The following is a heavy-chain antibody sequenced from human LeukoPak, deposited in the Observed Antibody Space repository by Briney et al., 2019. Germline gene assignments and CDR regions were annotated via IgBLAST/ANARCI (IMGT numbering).Heavy chain of an antibody. J-gene: IGHJ4*02. D-gene: IGHD3-22*01. CDR3: AREGYYDSSGYYWIDY. V-gene: IGHV1-18*01. Sequence: GASVKVSCKASGYTFTSYGISWVRQAPGQGLEWMGWISAYNGNTNYAQKLQGRVTMTTDTSTSTAHMELRSLRSDDTAVYYCAREGYYDSSGYYWIDYWGQGTLVTVSS. CDR1: GYTFTSYG. CDR2: ISAYNGNT.